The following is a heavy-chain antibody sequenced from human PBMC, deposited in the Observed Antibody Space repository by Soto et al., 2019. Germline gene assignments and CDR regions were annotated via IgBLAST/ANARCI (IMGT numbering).Heavy chain of an antibody. CDR2: ISAYNHYT. CDR1: GYTFSTYG. V-gene: IGHV1-18*01. J-gene: IGHJ4*02. CDR3: ARVGPSREVPYPFEY. D-gene: IGHD1-26*01. Sequence: QVALVQSGPEVRKPGASVNVSCKASGYTFSTYGISWVRRAPGQGLEWMGWISAYNHYTNYAQKFQDRVTMTTDTSTNTAYMELRSLTSVDTAMYFCARVGPSREVPYPFEYWGQGTLVTVSS.